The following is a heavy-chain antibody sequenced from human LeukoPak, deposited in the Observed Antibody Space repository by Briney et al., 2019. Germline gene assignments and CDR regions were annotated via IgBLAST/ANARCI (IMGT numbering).Heavy chain of an antibody. Sequence: SETLSLTCTVSGYSISSGYYWGWIRQPPGKGLEWTGSIDHSGSTYYNPSLKSRITISVDTSKNQFSLKLTSVTAADTAVYYCARDSALAQEGMFDYWGQGTLVTVSS. CDR1: GYSISSGYY. V-gene: IGHV4-38-2*02. CDR3: ARDSALAQEGMFDY. CDR2: IDHSGST. J-gene: IGHJ4*02. D-gene: IGHD3-10*01.